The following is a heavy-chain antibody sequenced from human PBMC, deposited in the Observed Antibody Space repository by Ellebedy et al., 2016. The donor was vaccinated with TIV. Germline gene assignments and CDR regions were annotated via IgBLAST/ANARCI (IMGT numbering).Heavy chain of an antibody. CDR2: ISQSGST. CDR1: GGSISSDNW. Sequence: SETLSLTXDVSGGSISSDNWWTWIRQPPGKRLEWIGEISQSGSTRYIPSLKSRVTISIDKSKNQFSLKLSSVTAADTAVYYCAIQFCSGDSCYLDYWGQGTLVTVSS. V-gene: IGHV4-4*02. J-gene: IGHJ4*02. CDR3: AIQFCSGDSCYLDY. D-gene: IGHD2-15*01.